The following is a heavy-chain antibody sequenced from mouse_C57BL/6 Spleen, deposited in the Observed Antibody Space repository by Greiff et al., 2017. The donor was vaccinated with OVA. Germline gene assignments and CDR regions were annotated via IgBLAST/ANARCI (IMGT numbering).Heavy chain of an antibody. CDR3: ARFAMDY. Sequence: VQLKESGPELVKPGASVKIPCKASGYTFTDYNMDWVKQSHGKSLEWIGDINPNNGGTIYNQKFKGKATLTVDKSSSTACMELRSLTSEDTAVYYCARFAMDYWGQGTSVTVSS. J-gene: IGHJ4*01. V-gene: IGHV1-18*01. CDR2: INPNNGGT. CDR1: GYTFTDYN.